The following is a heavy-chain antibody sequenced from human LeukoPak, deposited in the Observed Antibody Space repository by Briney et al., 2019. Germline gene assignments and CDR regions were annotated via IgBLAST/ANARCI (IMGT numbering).Heavy chain of an antibody. Sequence: LETLSLTCAVYGGSFSGYYWSWIRQPPGKGLEWIGEINHSGSTNYNPSLKSRVTISVDTSKNQFSLKLSSVTAADTAVYYCARGLTGSDENYWGQGTLVTVSS. CDR1: GGSFSGYY. D-gene: IGHD1-20*01. CDR2: INHSGST. CDR3: ARGLTGSDENY. J-gene: IGHJ4*02. V-gene: IGHV4-34*01.